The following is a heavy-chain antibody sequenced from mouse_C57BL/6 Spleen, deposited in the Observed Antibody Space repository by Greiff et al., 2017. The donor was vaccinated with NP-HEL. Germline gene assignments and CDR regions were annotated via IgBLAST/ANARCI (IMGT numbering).Heavy chain of an antibody. CDR2: IHPNSGST. Sequence: VQLQQSGAELVKPGASVKLSCKASGYTFTSYWMHWVKQRPGQGLEWIGMIHPNSGSTNYNEKFKSKATLTVDKSSSTAYMQLSSLTSEDSAVYYCARELGLAWFAYWGQGTLVTVSA. J-gene: IGHJ3*01. CDR1: GYTFTSYW. V-gene: IGHV1-64*01. CDR3: ARELGLAWFAY. D-gene: IGHD4-1*01.